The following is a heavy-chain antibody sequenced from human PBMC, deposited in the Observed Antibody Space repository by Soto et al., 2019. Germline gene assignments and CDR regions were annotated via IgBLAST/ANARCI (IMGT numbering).Heavy chain of an antibody. Sequence: PWGSLRLSCAASGYTFSSYAMSWVRQAPGKGLEWVSAISGSGGSTYYADSVKGRFTISRDNSKNTLYLQMNSLRAEDTAVYYCAKDTPVPATAIPYYFDYWGQGTLVTGSS. D-gene: IGHD2-2*01. J-gene: IGHJ4*02. CDR2: ISGSGGST. CDR1: GYTFSSYA. V-gene: IGHV3-23*01. CDR3: AKDTPVPATAIPYYFDY.